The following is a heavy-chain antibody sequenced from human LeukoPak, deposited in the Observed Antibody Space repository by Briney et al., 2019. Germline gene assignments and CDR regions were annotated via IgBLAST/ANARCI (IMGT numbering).Heavy chain of an antibody. J-gene: IGHJ6*03. CDR1: GGSISSGGYS. CDR3: ARSIGYSSSWHLVDYYYMDV. V-gene: IGHV4-61*02. Sequence: PSETLSLTCAVSGGSISSGGYSWSWIRQPPGKGLEWIGRIYTSGSTNYNPSLKSRVTISVDTSKNQFSLKLSSVTAADTAVYYCARSIGYSSSWHLVDYYYMDVWGKGTTVTVSS. D-gene: IGHD6-13*01. CDR2: IYTSGST.